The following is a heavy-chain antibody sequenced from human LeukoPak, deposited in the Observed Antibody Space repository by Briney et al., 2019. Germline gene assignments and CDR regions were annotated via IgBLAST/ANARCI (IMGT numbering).Heavy chain of an antibody. CDR1: GFTVSSNY. CDR2: IYSGGST. Sequence: GGSLRLSCAASGFTVSSNYMSWVRQAPGKGLEWVSVIYSGGSTYYADSVKGRFTISRDNSKNTLYLQMNSLRAEDTAVYYCARDLGYCSGGSCYPRGFDYWGQGTLVTVSS. D-gene: IGHD2-15*01. J-gene: IGHJ4*02. CDR3: ARDLGYCSGGSCYPRGFDY. V-gene: IGHV3-53*01.